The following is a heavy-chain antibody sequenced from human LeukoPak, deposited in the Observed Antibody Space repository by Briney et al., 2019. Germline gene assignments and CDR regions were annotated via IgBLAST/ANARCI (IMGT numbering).Heavy chain of an antibody. CDR3: ARGPGSVAADYYYYYMDV. Sequence: PSETLSLTCAVYGGSFSGYYWSWIRQPPGKGLEWIGEINHSGSTNYNPSLKSRVTISVDTSKNQFSLKLSSVTAADTAVYYCARGPGSVAADYYYYYMDVWGKRTTVTVSS. D-gene: IGHD2-15*01. J-gene: IGHJ6*03. CDR2: INHSGST. CDR1: GGSFSGYY. V-gene: IGHV4-34*01.